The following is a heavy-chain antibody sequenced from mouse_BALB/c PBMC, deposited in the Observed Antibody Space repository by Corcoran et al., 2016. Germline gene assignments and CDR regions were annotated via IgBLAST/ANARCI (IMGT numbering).Heavy chain of an antibody. CDR1: GYSFTGYT. D-gene: IGHD1-1*01. V-gene: IGHV1-18*01. CDR3: ARPYDYGSSSYAMDY. Sequence: EVQLQQSGPELVKPGASMKISCKASGYSFTGYTMNWVQQSHGKNLEWIGLINPYNGGTNYNQKFKSKATLTVDKSSSTAYMELLSLTSEDSAVYYCARPYDYGSSSYAMDYWGQGTSVTVSS. CDR2: INPYNGGT. J-gene: IGHJ4*01.